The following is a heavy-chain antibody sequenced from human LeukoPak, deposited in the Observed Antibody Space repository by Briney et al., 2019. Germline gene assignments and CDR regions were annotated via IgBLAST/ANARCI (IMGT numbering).Heavy chain of an antibody. V-gene: IGHV3-21*01. CDR1: GFTFSSYS. CDR2: ISNSSSYI. Sequence: GGSLRLSCAASGFTFSSYSMNWVRQAPGKGLEWVSSISNSSSYIYYADSVKGRFTISRDNAKNSLYLQMNSLRAEDTAVYYCAREVVVAAYYFDYWGQGTLVTVSS. D-gene: IGHD2-15*01. J-gene: IGHJ4*02. CDR3: AREVVVAAYYFDY.